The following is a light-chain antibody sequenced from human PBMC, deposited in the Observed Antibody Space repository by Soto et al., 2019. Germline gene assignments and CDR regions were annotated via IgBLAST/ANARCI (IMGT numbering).Light chain of an antibody. CDR1: QSIITY. V-gene: IGKV1-39*01. CDR2: AAS. CDR3: QQSYSTPLT. J-gene: IGKJ4*01. Sequence: DIQMTQSPSSLSASVGDRIDITCRASQSIITYLNWYQQKPGKAPNLLIYAASSLQSGVPSRFSASGSGTDFTLTISSLQPEDFATYYCQQSYSTPLTFGGGTKVEIK.